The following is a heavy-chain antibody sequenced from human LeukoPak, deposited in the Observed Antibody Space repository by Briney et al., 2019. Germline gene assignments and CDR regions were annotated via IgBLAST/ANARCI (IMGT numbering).Heavy chain of an antibody. Sequence: ASVKVSCKPSGSTFTGAYMHWVRQAPGQGLEWMGWINPNSGETKFAQKFQGRVTMTRDTSISTVYMDLGGLRSDDTAVYYCARGVPMLGYNPWGQGTLVTVSS. CDR1: GSTFTGAY. J-gene: IGHJ5*02. V-gene: IGHV1-2*02. CDR2: INPNSGET. CDR3: ARGVPMLGYNP. D-gene: IGHD5-24*01.